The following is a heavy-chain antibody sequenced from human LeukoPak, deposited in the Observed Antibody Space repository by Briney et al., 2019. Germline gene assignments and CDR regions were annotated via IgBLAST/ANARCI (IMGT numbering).Heavy chain of an antibody. Sequence: SETLSLTCAVSGGFISSGGYSWSWIRQPPGKGLEWIGYMYHGGSTYYNPSLEGRVTISVDRSKNQLSLKVSSVTAADTAVYYCASTNDFGDYMGAWGQGILVTVSS. CDR3: ASTNDFGDYMGA. V-gene: IGHV4-30-2*01. J-gene: IGHJ5*02. D-gene: IGHD4-17*01. CDR2: MYHGGST. CDR1: GGFISSGGYS.